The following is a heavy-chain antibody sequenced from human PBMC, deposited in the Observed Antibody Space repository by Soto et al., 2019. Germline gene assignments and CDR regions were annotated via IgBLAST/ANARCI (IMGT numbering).Heavy chain of an antibody. CDR2: IIPLFATT. CDR1: GCTYSNFA. D-gene: IGHD3-22*01. J-gene: IGHJ5*02. Sequence: VKVSCKASGCTYSNFAINWVRQAPGHGLEWMGAIIPLFATTKYAQKFQGRVTITADKSTTTDKSTTTAYMELTSLRSQDTAVYYCARGVPYYYNSSGYPLNSWGQGTPVTVSS. V-gene: IGHV1-69*13. CDR3: ARGVPYYYNSSGYPLNS.